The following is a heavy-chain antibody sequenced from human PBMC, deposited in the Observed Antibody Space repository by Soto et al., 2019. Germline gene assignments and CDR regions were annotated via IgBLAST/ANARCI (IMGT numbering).Heavy chain of an antibody. Sequence: PSETLSLTCTVSGGSISSSSYYWAWIRQPPGKGLEWIGSIYYSGSTYYNPSLKSRVTISVDTSKNQFSLKLSSVTAADTAVYYCARIAAPGYYGMDVWGQGTTVTVSS. D-gene: IGHD6-13*01. V-gene: IGHV4-39*01. CDR3: ARIAAPGYYGMDV. CDR1: GGSISSSSYY. CDR2: IYYSGST. J-gene: IGHJ6*02.